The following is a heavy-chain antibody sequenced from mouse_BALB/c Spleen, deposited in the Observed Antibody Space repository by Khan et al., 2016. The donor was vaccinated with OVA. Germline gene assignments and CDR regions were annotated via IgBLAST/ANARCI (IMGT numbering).Heavy chain of an antibody. J-gene: IGHJ2*01. CDR3: NAGSNFL. D-gene: IGHD2-5*01. CDR1: DFNIKDYY. CDR2: IDPANGKT. V-gene: IGHV14-4*02. Sequence: VQLQQSGAELVRSGASVKLSCTASDFNIKDYYLHWVKQRPKQGLEWIGWIDPANGKTDYAPKFQGKATLTADTSSNTAYLLLTSLTSEDTAVFYCNAGSNFLWGQGTTLTVSS.